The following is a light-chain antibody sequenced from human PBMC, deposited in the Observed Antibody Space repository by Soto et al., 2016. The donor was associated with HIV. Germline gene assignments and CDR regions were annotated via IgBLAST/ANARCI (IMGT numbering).Light chain of an antibody. CDR1: QGITKY. CDR3: LQYNSYYT. CDR2: TAS. Sequence: DIQMTQSPSALSASVGDRVTITCRASQGITKYLAWFQQKPGKAPKRLIYTASSLQSGVPSRFSGSGSGTEFTLTISSLQPDDFATYYCLQYNSYYTFGQGTKLEIK. V-gene: IGKV1-17*03. J-gene: IGKJ2*01.